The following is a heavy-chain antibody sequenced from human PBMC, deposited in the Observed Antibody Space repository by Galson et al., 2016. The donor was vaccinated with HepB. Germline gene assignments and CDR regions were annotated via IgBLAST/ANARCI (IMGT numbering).Heavy chain of an antibody. J-gene: IGHJ4*02. CDR2: ISSSSSYI. Sequence: SLRLSCAASGFTFSTYAMSWVRQAPGKGLEWVPSISSSSSYIYYTDSVKGRFSISRDNAKNSLYLQMNSLRAEDTAVYYCARVSLYSGTYFDYWGRGTLVTVSS. CDR3: ARVSLYSGTYFDY. D-gene: IGHD1-26*01. CDR1: GFTFSTYA. V-gene: IGHV3-21*01.